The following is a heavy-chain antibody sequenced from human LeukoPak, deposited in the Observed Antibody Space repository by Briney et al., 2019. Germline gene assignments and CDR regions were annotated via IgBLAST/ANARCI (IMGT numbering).Heavy chain of an antibody. J-gene: IGHJ6*03. CDR1: GYTFTGYY. Sequence: ASVKVSCKASGYTFTGYYLHWVRQAPGQGLEWMGWINPKTGGTNYPQQFQGRVTMTRDTSISTVYMELRRLRSDDTAVYYCARGRRPERISSGASSGRNYYYYYYMDVWGKGTTVTVSS. D-gene: IGHD3-22*01. CDR3: ARGRRPERISSGASSGRNYYYYYYMDV. V-gene: IGHV1-2*02. CDR2: INPKTGGT.